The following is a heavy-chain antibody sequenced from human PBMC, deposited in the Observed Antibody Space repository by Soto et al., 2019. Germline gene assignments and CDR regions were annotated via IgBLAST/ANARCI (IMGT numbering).Heavy chain of an antibody. CDR1: GYTFTSYA. CDR3: AKVQGRWSSN. Sequence: GPSVKVSCKASGYTFTSYAMHWVRRAPGQRLEWMGWINAGNGNTKYSQKFQGRVTITRDTSASTAYMALSSLRSEDTAVYYCAKVQGRWSSNWGKETLSTVPS. CDR2: INAGNGNT. J-gene: IGHJ4*02. D-gene: IGHD2-15*01. V-gene: IGHV1-3*01.